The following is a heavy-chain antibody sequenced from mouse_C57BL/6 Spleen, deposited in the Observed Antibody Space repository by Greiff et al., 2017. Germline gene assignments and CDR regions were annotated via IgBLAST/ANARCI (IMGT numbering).Heavy chain of an antibody. Sequence: VQLQQSGAELVRPGASVTLSCKASGYTFTDYEMHWVKQTPVPGLEWIGAIAPEPGGTAYNQKFKGKAILTADKSSSTAYMELRSPTSEDFAVYYSTREGGPHYFDYWGKGTTLTVSS. CDR3: TREGGPHYFDY. V-gene: IGHV1-15*01. CDR1: GYTFTDYE. CDR2: IAPEPGGT. J-gene: IGHJ2*01.